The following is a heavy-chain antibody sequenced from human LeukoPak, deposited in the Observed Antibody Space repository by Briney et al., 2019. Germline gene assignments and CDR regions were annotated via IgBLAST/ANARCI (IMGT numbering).Heavy chain of an antibody. CDR1: GGSISSGGYS. V-gene: IGHV4-30-2*01. CDR3: ARAGQNGYYGMDA. J-gene: IGHJ6*02. D-gene: IGHD2-8*01. CDR2: IYHSGST. Sequence: PSETLSLTCAVSGGSISSGGYSWSWIRQPPGKGLEWIGYIYHSGSTYYNPSLKSRVTISVDRSKNQFSLKLSSVTAADTAVYYCARAGQNGYYGMDAWGQGTTVTVSS.